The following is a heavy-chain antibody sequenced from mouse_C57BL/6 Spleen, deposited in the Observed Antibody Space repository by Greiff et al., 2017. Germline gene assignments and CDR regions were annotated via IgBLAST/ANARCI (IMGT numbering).Heavy chain of an antibody. Sequence: QVQLQQSGPELVKPGASVKISCKASGYAFSSSWMNWVKQRPGKGLEWIGRIYPGDGDTNYNGKFKGKATLTADNSSSTAYMQLSSLTSEDSAVYFGARGGSSSWFAYWGQGTLVTVSA. CDR3: ARGGSSSWFAY. CDR1: GYAFSSSW. CDR2: IYPGDGDT. J-gene: IGHJ3*01. D-gene: IGHD1-1*01. V-gene: IGHV1-82*01.